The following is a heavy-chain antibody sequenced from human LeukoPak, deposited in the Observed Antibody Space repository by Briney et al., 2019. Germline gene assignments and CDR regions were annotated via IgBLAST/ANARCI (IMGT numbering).Heavy chain of an antibody. CDR2: IYYSGST. CDR1: GGSISSYY. Sequence: SETLSLTCTVSGGSISSYYWSWIRQPPGKGLEWIGYIYYSGSTNYNPSLKSRVTISVDTSKNQFSLKLSSVTAADTAVYYCARPWFGEMYFDLWGRGTLVTVSS. CDR3: ARPWFGEMYFDL. J-gene: IGHJ2*01. V-gene: IGHV4-59*08. D-gene: IGHD3-10*01.